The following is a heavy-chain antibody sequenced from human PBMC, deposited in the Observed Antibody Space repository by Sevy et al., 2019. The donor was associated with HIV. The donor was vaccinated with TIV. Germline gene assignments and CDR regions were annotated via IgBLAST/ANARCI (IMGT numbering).Heavy chain of an antibody. CDR2: ISSSSSTI. D-gene: IGHD1-26*01. Sequence: GGSLRLSCAASGFTFSSYSMNWVRQAPGKGLEWVSYISSSSSTIYYADSVKGGFTISRDNGKNSLYLQMNSLRAEDSAVYYCAGGDSGSYWGGFMFRNSYYYYYGMDVWGQGTTVTVSS. CDR1: GFTFSSYS. V-gene: IGHV3-48*01. J-gene: IGHJ6*02. CDR3: AGGDSGSYWGGFMFRNSYYYYYGMDV.